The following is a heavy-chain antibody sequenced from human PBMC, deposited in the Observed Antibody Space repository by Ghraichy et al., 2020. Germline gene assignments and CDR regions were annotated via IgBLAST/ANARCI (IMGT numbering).Heavy chain of an antibody. CDR3: ARGLIYGSGRAWFDP. V-gene: IGHV4-34*01. Sequence: SETLSLTCAVNGGSFNIYYWNWIRQPPGKGLEWIGEINHSGDTSYNSSLTSRVTISVNTFKKEFSLNLSSVTAADTAGYYCARGLIYGSGRAWFDPWGQGTLVTVSS. CDR1: GGSFNIYY. CDR2: INHSGDT. D-gene: IGHD3-10*01. J-gene: IGHJ5*02.